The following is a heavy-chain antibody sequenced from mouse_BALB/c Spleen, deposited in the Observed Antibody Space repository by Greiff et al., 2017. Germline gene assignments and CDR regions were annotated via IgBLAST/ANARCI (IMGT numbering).Heavy chain of an antibody. J-gene: IGHJ3*01. CDR3: AREGYGNRVFAY. Sequence: QVQLKQSGPGLVAPSQSLSITCTVSGFSLTSYGVHWVRQPPGKGLEWLGVIWAGGSTNYNSALMSRLSISKDNSKSQVFLKMNSLQTDDTAMYYCAREGYGNRVFAYWGQGTLVTVSA. CDR2: IWAGGST. CDR1: GFSLTSYG. D-gene: IGHD2-10*02. V-gene: IGHV2-9*02.